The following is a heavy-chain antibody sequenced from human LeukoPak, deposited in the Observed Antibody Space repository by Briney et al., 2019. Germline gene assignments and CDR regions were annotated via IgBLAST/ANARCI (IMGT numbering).Heavy chain of an antibody. CDR1: GYTFTGYY. Sequence: ASVKVSCKASGYTFTGYYMHWVRQAPGQGLEWMGWINPNSGGTNYAQKFQGWVTMTRDTSISTAYMELSRLRSDDTAAYYCAREGDEGIVATITALDYWGQATLVTVSS. D-gene: IGHD5-12*01. J-gene: IGHJ4*02. CDR2: INPNSGGT. CDR3: AREGDEGIVATITALDY. V-gene: IGHV1-2*04.